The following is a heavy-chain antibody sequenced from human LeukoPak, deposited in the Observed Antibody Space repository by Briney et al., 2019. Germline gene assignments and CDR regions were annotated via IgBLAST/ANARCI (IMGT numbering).Heavy chain of an antibody. CDR2: TSHDGNNK. CDR1: GFTFSNAW. J-gene: IGHJ6*02. CDR3: AKDSSSSNYYYGMDV. Sequence: GGSLRLSCAASGFTFSNAWMNWVRQAPGKGLEWVAATSHDGNNKYYVDSVKGRFTVSRDNSKNTLYLQMNSLRAEDTAVYYCAKDSSSSNYYYGMDVWGQGTTVTVSS. V-gene: IGHV3-30*18. D-gene: IGHD6-6*01.